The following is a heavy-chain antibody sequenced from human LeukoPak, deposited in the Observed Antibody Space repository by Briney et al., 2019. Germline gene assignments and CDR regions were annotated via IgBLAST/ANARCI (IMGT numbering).Heavy chain of an antibody. CDR3: AKEGRSLQTY. CDR1: GFTFSSHA. D-gene: IGHD5-24*01. Sequence: PGGSLRLSCVASGFTFSSHAMSWVRQAPGKGLEWVANIKEDGTETYYVDSVKGRFTISRDNAKNSLYLQMNSLRVEDTAVYYCAKEGRSLQTYWGQGTLVTVSS. J-gene: IGHJ4*02. V-gene: IGHV3-7*03. CDR2: IKEDGTET.